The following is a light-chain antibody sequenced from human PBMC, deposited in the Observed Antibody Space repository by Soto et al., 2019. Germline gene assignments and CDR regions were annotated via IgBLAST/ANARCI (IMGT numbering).Light chain of an antibody. CDR1: QSVSSN. V-gene: IGKV3-15*01. CDR3: QQYNNWPFT. J-gene: IGKJ3*01. CDR2: GAS. Sequence: EIVMTQSPATLSVSPGERATLSCRASQSVSSNLAWYQQKPGQAPRLLNYGASTRATGIPARFGGSGSGTEFTLTISSLQSEDFAVYYCQQYNNWPFTFGPGTKVDIK.